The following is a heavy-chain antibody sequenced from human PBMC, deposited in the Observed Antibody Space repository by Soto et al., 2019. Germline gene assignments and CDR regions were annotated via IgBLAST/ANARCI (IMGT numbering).Heavy chain of an antibody. CDR1: GFTFSDYY. CDR3: ARDRIVVVVAAPSDYYYYGMDV. CDR2: ISSSGSTI. J-gene: IGHJ6*02. Sequence: PGGSLRLSCAASGFTFSDYYMSWIRQAPGKGLEWVSYISSSGSTIYYADSVKGRFTISRDNAKNSLYLQMNSLRAEDTAVYYCARDRIVVVVAAPSDYYYYGMDVGPRDHGHRLL. V-gene: IGHV3-11*01. D-gene: IGHD2-15*01.